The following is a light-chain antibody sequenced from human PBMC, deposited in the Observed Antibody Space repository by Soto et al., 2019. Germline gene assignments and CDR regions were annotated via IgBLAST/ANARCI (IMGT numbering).Light chain of an antibody. CDR3: QQYGSSIT. Sequence: EIVLTQSPGTLSLSPGERATLSCRASQSVRSNYLAWYQQKPGQAPRLLIYGASSRATDIPDRFSGSGSGTDFTVTISRLEPEDFAVYYCQQYGSSITFGQGTRLEIK. V-gene: IGKV3-20*01. J-gene: IGKJ5*01. CDR2: GAS. CDR1: QSVRSNY.